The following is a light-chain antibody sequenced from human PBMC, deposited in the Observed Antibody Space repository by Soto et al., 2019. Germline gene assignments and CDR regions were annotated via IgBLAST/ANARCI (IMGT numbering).Light chain of an antibody. CDR1: SSNIGSNT. CDR2: SNN. CDR3: AAWDDSLNGYV. V-gene: IGLV1-44*01. J-gene: IGLJ1*01. Sequence: QPVLTQPPSTSGTPGQRVTISCSGSSSNIGSNTVNWYQQLPGAAPKLLIYSNNQRPSGVPDRFSGSKSGNSASLAISGLQSEDEADYYCAAWDDSLNGYVFGTGTKLTVL.